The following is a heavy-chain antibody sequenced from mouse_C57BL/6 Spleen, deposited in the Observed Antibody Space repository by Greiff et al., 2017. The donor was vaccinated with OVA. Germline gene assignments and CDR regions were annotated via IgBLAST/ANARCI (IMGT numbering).Heavy chain of an antibody. V-gene: IGHV1-5*01. CDR1: GYTFTSYW. CDR3: TIYDYEGVYCGY. CDR2: IYPGNSDT. Sequence: VQLQQSGTVLARPGASVKMSCKTSGYTFTSYWMHWVKQRPGQGLEWIGAIYPGNSDTSYNQKFKGKAKLTAVTSASTAYMELSSLTNEDSAVYYCTIYDYEGVYCGYWGKGTTLTVSS. J-gene: IGHJ2*01. D-gene: IGHD2-4*01.